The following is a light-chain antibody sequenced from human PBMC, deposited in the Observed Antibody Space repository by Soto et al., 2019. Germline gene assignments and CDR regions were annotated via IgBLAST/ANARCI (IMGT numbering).Light chain of an antibody. CDR3: KQYGSSQWT. CDR1: QSVSSSY. Sequence: EIVLTQSPVTLSLSPGERATLSCRASQSVSSSYLAWYQQKPGQAPRLLIYGASSRATGIPDRFSGSGSGTDFTLTISRLEPEDFAVYYCKQYGSSQWTFGQGTKVDIX. V-gene: IGKV3-20*01. J-gene: IGKJ1*01. CDR2: GAS.